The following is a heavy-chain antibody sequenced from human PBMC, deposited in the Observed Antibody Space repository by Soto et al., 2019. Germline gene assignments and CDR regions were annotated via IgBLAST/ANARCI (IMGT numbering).Heavy chain of an antibody. D-gene: IGHD6-25*01. CDR3: ARGKAPNSSGSSRGYYYYYYYMDV. V-gene: IGHV1-8*01. J-gene: IGHJ6*03. Sequence: ASVKVSCKASGYTFTSYDINWVRQATGQGLEWMGWMNPNSGNTGYAQKFQGRVTMTRNTSISTAYMELSSLGSEDTAVYYCARGKAPNSSGSSRGYYYYYYYMDVWGKGTTVTVSS. CDR2: MNPNSGNT. CDR1: GYTFTSYD.